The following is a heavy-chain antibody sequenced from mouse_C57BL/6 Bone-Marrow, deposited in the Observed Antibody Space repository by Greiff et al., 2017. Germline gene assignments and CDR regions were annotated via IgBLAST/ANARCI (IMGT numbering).Heavy chain of an antibody. CDR1: GYTFTDYY. CDR2: INPYNGGT. V-gene: IGHV1-19*01. D-gene: IGHD2-4*01. J-gene: IGHJ4*01. Sequence: VQLQQSGPVLVKPGASVKMSCKASGYTFTDYYMNWVKQSHGKSLEWIGVINPYNGGTSYNQKFKGKATLTVDKSSSTAYMELNSLTSEDSAVYYCASYDYVYYYAMDYWGQGTSVTVSS. CDR3: ASYDYVYYYAMDY.